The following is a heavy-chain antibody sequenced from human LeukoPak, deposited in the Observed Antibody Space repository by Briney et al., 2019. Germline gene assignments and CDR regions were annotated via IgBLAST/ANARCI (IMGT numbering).Heavy chain of an antibody. J-gene: IGHJ4*02. CDR1: GGSISNSY. V-gene: IGHV4-4*07. CDR3: ARDTYYYASGSQTPHFDY. D-gene: IGHD3-10*01. CDR2: IHTSGST. Sequence: KPSETLSLTCTVSGGSISNSYWGWIRQLPGKGLEWIGRIHTSGSTNYNPSLKSRVTMSVDTSKNQFSLKLSSVTAADTAVYYCARDTYYYASGSQTPHFDYWGQGTLVTVSS.